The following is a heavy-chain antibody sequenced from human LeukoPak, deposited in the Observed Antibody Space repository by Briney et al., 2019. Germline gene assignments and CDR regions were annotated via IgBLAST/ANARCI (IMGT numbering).Heavy chain of an antibody. CDR3: TSGGSSGWRNFDY. Sequence: SQTLSLTCTVSGDSISTGSYYYWGWIRQPPGKGLEWIGNIHYSGSTYYNPSLKSRLTILVDTSKNHFSLELTSVTAADTAVYYCTSGGSSGWRNFDYWGQGTLVTVSS. V-gene: IGHV4-39*07. CDR1: GDSISTGSYYY. CDR2: IHYSGST. J-gene: IGHJ4*02. D-gene: IGHD6-19*01.